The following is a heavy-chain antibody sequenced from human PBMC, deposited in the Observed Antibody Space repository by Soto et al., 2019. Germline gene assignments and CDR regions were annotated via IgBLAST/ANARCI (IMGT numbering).Heavy chain of an antibody. CDR3: ARGNYYGSGNSGMDV. CDR1: GGSFSGYY. Sequence: SETLSLTCAVYGGSFSGYYWTWIRQPPGTGLEWIGEINHSGSTNYNPSLKSRVTISVDTSKNQFSLKLSSVTAADTAVYYCARGNYYGSGNSGMDVWGQGTTVTVSS. CDR2: INHSGST. V-gene: IGHV4-34*01. J-gene: IGHJ6*02. D-gene: IGHD3-10*01.